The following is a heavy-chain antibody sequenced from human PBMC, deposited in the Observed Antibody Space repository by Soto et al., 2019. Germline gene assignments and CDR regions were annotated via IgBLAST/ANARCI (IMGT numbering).Heavy chain of an antibody. CDR2: IIPIFGTA. J-gene: IGHJ4*02. Sequence: QVQLVQSGAEVKKPGSSVNVSCTASGGTFSSYAISWVRQAPGQGLEWMGGIIPIFGTANYAQKFQGRVTITADKSTSTAYMELSSLRSEDTAVYYCARGEMEYDSSGYQYDYWGQGTLVTVSS. CDR3: ARGEMEYDSSGYQYDY. D-gene: IGHD3-22*01. CDR1: GGTFSSYA. V-gene: IGHV1-69*06.